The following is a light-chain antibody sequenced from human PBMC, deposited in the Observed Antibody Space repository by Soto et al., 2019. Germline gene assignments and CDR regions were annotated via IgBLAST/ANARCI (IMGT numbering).Light chain of an antibody. CDR3: QKSYSTPRT. J-gene: IGKJ1*01. Sequence: DIQMTQSPSSLSASVGDRVTITCRASQSISSYLNWYQQKPGKAPKLLIYAASSLQSGVPSRFSGSGSGTDFPLTISSLQTEDFATYYCQKSYSTPRTFGQGTKVDIK. V-gene: IGKV1-39*01. CDR2: AAS. CDR1: QSISSY.